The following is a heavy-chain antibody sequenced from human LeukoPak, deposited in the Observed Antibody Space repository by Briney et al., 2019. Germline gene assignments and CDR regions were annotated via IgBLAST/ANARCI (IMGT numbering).Heavy chain of an antibody. Sequence: ASVKVSCKASGYTFTSYGISWVRQAPGQGLELMGWIIAYNGNTNYAQKLQGRVTMTTDTSTSTAYMELRSLRSDDTAVYYCARERSKQPAPGTWFDPWGQGTLVTVSS. J-gene: IGHJ5*02. CDR3: ARERSKQPAPGTWFDP. CDR1: GYTFTSYG. D-gene: IGHD1-7*01. CDR2: IIAYNGNT. V-gene: IGHV1-18*01.